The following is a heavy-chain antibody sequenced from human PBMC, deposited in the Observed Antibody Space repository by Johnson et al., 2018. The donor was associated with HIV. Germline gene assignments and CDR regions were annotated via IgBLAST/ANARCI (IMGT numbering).Heavy chain of an antibody. CDR2: INWNGGST. Sequence: EVQLVESGGGVVQPGRSLRLSCAASGFTFYDYGMSWVRQAPGKGLEWVSGINWNGGSTGYADSVKGRFTISRDNSKNTLYLQMNSLRAEDTAVYYCAKSSDEYSSSSDAFDIWGQGTMVTVSS. V-gene: IGHV3-20*04. CDR1: GFTFYDYG. D-gene: IGHD6-6*01. CDR3: AKSSDEYSSSSDAFDI. J-gene: IGHJ3*02.